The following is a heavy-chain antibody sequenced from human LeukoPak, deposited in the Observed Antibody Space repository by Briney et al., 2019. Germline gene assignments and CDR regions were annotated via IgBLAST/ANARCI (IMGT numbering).Heavy chain of an antibody. D-gene: IGHD3-9*01. Sequence: GGSLRLSCAASGFTFSSYGMRWVRQAPGKGLEWVAVISYDGSNKYYADSVKGRFTISRDNSKNTLYLQMNSLRAEDTAVYYCAKTMYYDILTGYSSQNLFDYWGQGTLVTVSS. CDR2: ISYDGSNK. CDR3: AKTMYYDILTGYSSQNLFDY. J-gene: IGHJ4*02. V-gene: IGHV3-30*18. CDR1: GFTFSSYG.